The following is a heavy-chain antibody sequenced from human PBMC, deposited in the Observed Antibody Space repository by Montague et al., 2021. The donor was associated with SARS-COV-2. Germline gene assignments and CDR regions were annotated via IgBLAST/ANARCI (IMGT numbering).Heavy chain of an antibody. CDR3: ARRRDGVVTSSILGVGQYYYYYYMDV. D-gene: IGHD2-21*01. Sequence: SETLSLTCAVYGTSFSGYYWNRIRQPPGKGLEWIGEINHGGSTKYNPSLKSRVTILADTSKNQFSLKLTSVAAADTAVYYCARRRDGVVTSSILGVGQYYYYYYMDVWGRGTAVTVSS. J-gene: IGHJ6*03. CDR1: GTSFSGYY. V-gene: IGHV4-34*01. CDR2: INHGGST.